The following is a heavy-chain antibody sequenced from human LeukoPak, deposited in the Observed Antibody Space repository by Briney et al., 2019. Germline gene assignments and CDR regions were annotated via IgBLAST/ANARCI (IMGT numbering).Heavy chain of an antibody. D-gene: IGHD6-19*01. J-gene: IGHJ4*02. V-gene: IGHV4-59*08. CDR2: IYYSGST. Sequence: SETLSLTCTVSGGSISSYYWSWIRQPPGKGLEWIGYIYYSGSTNYNPSLKSRVTISVDTSKNQFSLKLSSVTAADTAVYYCARRGSSGRYYYLDYWGQGTLVTVSS. CDR1: GGSISSYY. CDR3: ARRGSSGRYYYLDY.